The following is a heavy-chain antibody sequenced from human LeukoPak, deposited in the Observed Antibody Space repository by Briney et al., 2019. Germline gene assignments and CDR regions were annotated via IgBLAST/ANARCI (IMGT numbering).Heavy chain of an antibody. V-gene: IGHV4-34*01. CDR1: GGSFSGHY. D-gene: IGHD3-10*01. CDR2: INHSGSF. J-gene: IGHJ3*02. CDR3: ARSTPGIDAFDI. Sequence: SETLSLTCAVYGGSFSGHYWTWIRQPPGKGREWIGEINHSGSFNYNPSLKSRVTILLDMSKNQFSLKLSSVTAADTAVYYCARSTPGIDAFDIWGQGTMVTVSS.